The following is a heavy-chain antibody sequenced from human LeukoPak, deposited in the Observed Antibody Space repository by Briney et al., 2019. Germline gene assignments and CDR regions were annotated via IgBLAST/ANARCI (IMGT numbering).Heavy chain of an antibody. Sequence: GGSLRLSCAASGFTFSSYSMNWVRQAPGKGLEWVSSISSSSSYIYYADSVKGRFTISRDNAKNSLYLQMNSLRAEDTAVYYCARAPKFRLVGVPKGPFDPWGQGTLVTVSS. CDR1: GFTFSSYS. CDR2: ISSSSSYI. CDR3: ARAPKFRLVGVPKGPFDP. D-gene: IGHD1-26*01. J-gene: IGHJ5*02. V-gene: IGHV3-21*04.